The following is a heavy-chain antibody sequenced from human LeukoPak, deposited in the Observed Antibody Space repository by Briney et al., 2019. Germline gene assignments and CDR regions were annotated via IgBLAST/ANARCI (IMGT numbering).Heavy chain of an antibody. D-gene: IGHD3-10*02. J-gene: IGHJ6*04. Sequence: GGSLRLSCAASGFTFSSYAMSWVRQAPGKGLEWVSDISGSGGSTYYAESVKGRFTISRDNAKNSLYLQMNSLRAEDTAVYYCAELGITMIGGVWGKGTTVTISS. V-gene: IGHV3-23*01. CDR2: ISGSGGST. CDR1: GFTFSSYA. CDR3: AELGITMIGGV.